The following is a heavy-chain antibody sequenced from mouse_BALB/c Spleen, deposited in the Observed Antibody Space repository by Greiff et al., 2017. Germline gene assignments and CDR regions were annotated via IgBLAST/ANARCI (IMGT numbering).Heavy chain of an antibody. V-gene: IGHV2-6-2*01. D-gene: IGHD2-14*01. Sequence: VKLMESGPDLVAPSQSLSITCTVSGFSLTSYGVHWVRQPPGKGLEWLVVIWSDGSTTYNSALKSRLSISKDNSKSQVFLKMNSLQTDDTAMYYCARHRYRYDEGGAMDYWGQGTSVTVSS. CDR3: ARHRYRYDEGGAMDY. J-gene: IGHJ4*01. CDR2: IWSDGST. CDR1: GFSLTSYG.